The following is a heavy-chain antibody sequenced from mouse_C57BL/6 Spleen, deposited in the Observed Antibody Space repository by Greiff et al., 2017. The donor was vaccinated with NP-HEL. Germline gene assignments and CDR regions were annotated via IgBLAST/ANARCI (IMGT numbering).Heavy chain of an antibody. J-gene: IGHJ1*03. CDR3: ARGDGYYGWYFDV. CDR1: GYSFTGYY. V-gene: IGHV1-42*01. Sequence: VQLQQSGPELVKPGASVKISCKASGYSFTGYYMNWVKQSPEKSLEWIGEINPSTGGTTYNQKFKAKATLTVDQSSSTAYMQLKSLTSEDSAVYYGARGDGYYGWYFDVWGTGTTVTVSS. CDR2: INPSTGGT. D-gene: IGHD2-3*01.